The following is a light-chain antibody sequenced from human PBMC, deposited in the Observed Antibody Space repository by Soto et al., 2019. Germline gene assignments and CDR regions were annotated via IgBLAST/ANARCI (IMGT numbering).Light chain of an antibody. V-gene: IGLV1-47*01. CDR3: AAWDDSLNSVI. CDR1: SYNIGNNY. CDR2: TNN. J-gene: IGLJ1*01. Sequence: QSVLTQPPSASGTPGQRVSISCSGGSYNIGNNYVYWYQHLPGTAPKLLIYTNNQRPSGVPDRFSASKSGTSATLAISGLRSEDEADYYCAAWDDSLNSVIFGGGTKVTVL.